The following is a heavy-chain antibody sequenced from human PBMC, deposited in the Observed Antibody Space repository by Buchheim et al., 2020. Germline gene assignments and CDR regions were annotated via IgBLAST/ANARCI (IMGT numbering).Heavy chain of an antibody. J-gene: IGHJ6*02. V-gene: IGHV3-20*01. Sequence: EVQVVESGGGVVRPGGSLRLSCEASGFTIDDYGMNWVRQAPGKGLEWVSGVNWNGGSTGYAGSVKGRFTISRDNAKSSLYLQMNSLRAEDTALYHCARVSGSSSSWDYYNGMDVWGQGTT. CDR2: VNWNGGST. D-gene: IGHD5-12*01. CDR3: ARVSGSSSSWDYYNGMDV. CDR1: GFTIDDYG.